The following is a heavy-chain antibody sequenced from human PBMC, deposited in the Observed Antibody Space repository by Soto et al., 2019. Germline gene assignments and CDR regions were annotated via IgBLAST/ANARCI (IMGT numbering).Heavy chain of an antibody. CDR3: ARSVFGELVSWFDP. V-gene: IGHV3-33*01. J-gene: IGHJ5*02. D-gene: IGHD3-10*01. CDR1: GFTFSSYG. CDR2: IWYDGSNK. Sequence: SLRLSCAASGFTFSSYGMHWVRQAPGKGLEWVAVIWYDGSNKYYADSVKGRFTISRDNSKNTLYLQMNSLRAEDTAVYYCARSVFGELVSWFDPWGQGTLVTVSS.